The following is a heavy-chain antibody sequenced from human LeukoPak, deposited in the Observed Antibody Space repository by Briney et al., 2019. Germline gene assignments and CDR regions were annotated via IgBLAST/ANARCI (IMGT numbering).Heavy chain of an antibody. J-gene: IGHJ4*02. CDR2: ISSSSSTI. CDR1: GFTFSSYS. V-gene: IGHV3-48*01. Sequence: PGGSLRLSCAASGFTFSSYSMSWVRQAPGKGLEWVSYISSSSSTIYYADSVKGRFTISRDNAKNSLYLQMNSLRAEDTAVYYCARQSSGYDSDFDYWGQGTLVTVSS. D-gene: IGHD3-22*01. CDR3: ARQSSGYDSDFDY.